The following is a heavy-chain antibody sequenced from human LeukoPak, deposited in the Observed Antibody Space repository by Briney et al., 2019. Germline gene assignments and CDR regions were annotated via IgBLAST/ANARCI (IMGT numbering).Heavy chain of an antibody. CDR2: SRSSGDAR. Sequence: GRSLRLSCAASGFTFSSYEMNWVRQGPGKGLERVSYSRSSGDARYYADSVKGRFTISRDKAKNSLYLQMNSLRAEDTAVYYCARGIQYLNYFDYWGQGTLVTVSS. CDR3: ARGIQYLNYFDY. D-gene: IGHD5-18*01. CDR1: GFTFSSYE. V-gene: IGHV3-48*03. J-gene: IGHJ4*02.